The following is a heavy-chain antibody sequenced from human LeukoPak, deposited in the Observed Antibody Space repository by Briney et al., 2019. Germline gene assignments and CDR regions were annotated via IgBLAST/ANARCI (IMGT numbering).Heavy chain of an antibody. CDR1: GFSLNTSGVG. D-gene: IGHD5-24*01. V-gene: IGHV2-5*02. CDR2: IYWDDDK. Sequence: SGPTLVNPTQTLTLTCTFSGFSLNTSGVGVGWIRQPPGKALEWLALIYWDDDKRYSPSLKTRFTITKDTSKSHVVLTMTNLDPVDTATYYCAHRLRRDGYNPDDAFDVWGQGTMVTVSS. CDR3: AHRLRRDGYNPDDAFDV. J-gene: IGHJ3*01.